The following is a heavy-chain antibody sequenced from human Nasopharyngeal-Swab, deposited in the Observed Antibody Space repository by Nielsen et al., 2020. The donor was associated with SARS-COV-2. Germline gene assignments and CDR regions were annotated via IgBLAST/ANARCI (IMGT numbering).Heavy chain of an antibody. CDR3: ASSEMATMNFDY. J-gene: IGHJ4*02. V-gene: IGHV3-11*03. D-gene: IGHD5-24*01. Sequence: GESLKISCAASGFTFSDYYMSWIRQTPGKGLEWVSYISSSSSYTNYADSVKGRFTISRDNAKNSLYLQMNSLRAEDTAVYYCASSEMATMNFDYWGQGTLVTVSS. CDR1: GFTFSDYY. CDR2: ISSSSSYT.